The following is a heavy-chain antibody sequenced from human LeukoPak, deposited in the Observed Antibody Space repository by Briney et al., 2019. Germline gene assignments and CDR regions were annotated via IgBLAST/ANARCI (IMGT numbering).Heavy chain of an antibody. CDR2: IYYSGST. CDR3: ARGLRSASGSYYSFDY. CDR1: GGSISSYY. J-gene: IGHJ4*02. Sequence: PSETLSLTCTVSGGSISSYYWSWIRQPPGKGLEWIGYIYYSGSTNYNPSLKSRVTISVDTSKNQFSLKLSSVTAADTAVYYCARGLRSASGSYYSFDYWGQGTLVTVSS. D-gene: IGHD1-26*01. V-gene: IGHV4-59*01.